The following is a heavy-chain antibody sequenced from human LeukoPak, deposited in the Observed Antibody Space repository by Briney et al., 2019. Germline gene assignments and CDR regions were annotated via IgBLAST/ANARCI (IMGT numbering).Heavy chain of an antibody. CDR1: GFTFSNAW. CDR3: TTAHQQMLGMDV. Sequence: PGGSLRLSCAASGFTFSNAWMSWVGQAPGKGLEGVGRIKSKTDGGTTDYAAPVKDRFTISRDDSQNTLYLQMNSLKTEDTAVYYCTTAHQQMLGMDVWGQGTTVTVSS. CDR2: IKSKTDGGTT. D-gene: IGHD6-13*01. V-gene: IGHV3-15*01. J-gene: IGHJ6*02.